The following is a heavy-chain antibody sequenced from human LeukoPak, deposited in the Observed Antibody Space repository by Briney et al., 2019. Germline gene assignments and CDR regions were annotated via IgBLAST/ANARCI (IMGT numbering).Heavy chain of an antibody. CDR1: GLTFSSYA. CDR3: AKARTYYDSSGYYFR. J-gene: IGHJ4*02. V-gene: IGHV3-23*01. CDR2: ISGSGGST. D-gene: IGHD3-22*01. Sequence: GGSLRLTYAASGLTFSSYAMSWVRQAPGKGLEWVSAISGSGGSTYYADSVKGRFTISRDNSKNTLYLQMNSLRAEDTAVYYCAKARTYYDSSGYYFRWGQGTLVTVSS.